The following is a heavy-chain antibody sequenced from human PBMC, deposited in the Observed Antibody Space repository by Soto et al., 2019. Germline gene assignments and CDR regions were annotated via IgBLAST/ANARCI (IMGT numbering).Heavy chain of an antibody. CDR1: GFTFSSYE. J-gene: IGHJ6*02. CDR3: AKCITMVRGVISHYYYYGMDV. CDR2: ISSSGSTI. V-gene: IGHV3-48*03. Sequence: GGSLRLSCAASGFTFSSYEMNWVRQAPGKGLEWVSYISSSGSTIYYADSVKGRFTISRDNAKNSLYLQMNSLRAEDTAVYYCAKCITMVRGVISHYYYYGMDVWGQGTTVTVS. D-gene: IGHD3-10*01.